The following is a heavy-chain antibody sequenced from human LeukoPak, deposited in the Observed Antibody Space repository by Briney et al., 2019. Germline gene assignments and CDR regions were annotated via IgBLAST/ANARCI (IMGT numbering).Heavy chain of an antibody. CDR1: GGSISTFY. V-gene: IGHV4-59*01. CDR2: IYYSGST. Sequence: SSETLSLTCTVSGGSISTFYWSWLRQPPGKGLVWIGYIYYSGSTNYNPSLKSRVTISVDTSKNQFSLRLSSVTAADTAVYYCAREDPQTTVPEGLDVWGQGTTVTVSS. D-gene: IGHD4-17*01. J-gene: IGHJ6*02. CDR3: AREDPQTTVPEGLDV.